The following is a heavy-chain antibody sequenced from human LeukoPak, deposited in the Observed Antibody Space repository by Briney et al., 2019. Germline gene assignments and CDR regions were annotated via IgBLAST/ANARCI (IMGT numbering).Heavy chain of an antibody. J-gene: IGHJ4*02. CDR3: ARHKDAAMVTTFDF. CDR2: IYYTGST. V-gene: IGHV4-39*01. Sequence: SETLSLTCTVSGDSIISSRYYWGWIRQPPGKGLEWIGSIYYTGSTCYNPSLKSRVTISGDTSKNQFSLRLSSVTAADTAVYSCARHKDAAMVTTFDFWGQGTLVTVSS. CDR1: GDSIISSRYY. D-gene: IGHD5-18*01.